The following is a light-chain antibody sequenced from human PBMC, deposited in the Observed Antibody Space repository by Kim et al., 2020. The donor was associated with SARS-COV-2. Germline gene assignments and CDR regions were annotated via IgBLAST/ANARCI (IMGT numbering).Light chain of an antibody. J-gene: IGKJ4*01. CDR3: QQYAASPFT. CDR1: QSVSGSH. V-gene: IGKV3-20*01. CDR2: DAS. Sequence: SPGERAPLSCRASQSVSGSHLAWYQQKPGQTPRILIYDASSRVTGISDRFSGSGSGTDFTLTISRLQPEDFAVYYCQQYAASPFTFGGGTKVDIK.